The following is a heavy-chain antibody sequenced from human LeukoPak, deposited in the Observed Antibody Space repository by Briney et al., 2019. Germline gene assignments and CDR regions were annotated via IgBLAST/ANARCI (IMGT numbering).Heavy chain of an antibody. Sequence: SQTLSLTCAISGDSVSRTNVAWTWIRQSPSRGLEWLGRTYYRSKWYNDYAVSVKSRITINPDTSKNQFSLKLSSVTAADTAVYYCARGIERYSGRNSYFDYWGQGTLVTVSS. V-gene: IGHV6-1*01. CDR3: ARGIERYSGRNSYFDY. CDR2: TYYRSKWYN. J-gene: IGHJ4*02. CDR1: GDSVSRTNVA. D-gene: IGHD1-26*01.